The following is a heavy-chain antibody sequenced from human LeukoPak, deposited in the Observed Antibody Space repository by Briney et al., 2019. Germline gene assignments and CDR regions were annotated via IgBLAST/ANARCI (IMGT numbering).Heavy chain of an antibody. J-gene: IGHJ4*02. CDR2: ISHSGGST. Sequence: GGSLRLSCAASGFSFSTYAMSWVRQAPGKGLEWVSAISHSGGSTYYADSVKGRFTISRDNSKNTLYLQMNSLRAEDTTVYYCAKGHYDSSDYNYFTYWGQGTLVSVSS. CDR3: AKGHYDSSDYNYFTY. CDR1: GFSFSTYA. D-gene: IGHD3-22*01. V-gene: IGHV3-23*01.